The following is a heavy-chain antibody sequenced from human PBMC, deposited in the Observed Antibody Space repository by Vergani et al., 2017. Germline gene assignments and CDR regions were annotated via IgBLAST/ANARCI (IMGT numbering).Heavy chain of an antibody. D-gene: IGHD6-13*01. CDR1: GFTFSSYA. Sequence: EVHLLESGGGQVEAGGSLRLSCVASGFTFSSYAMSWVRQAPGKGLEWVSAISGSGGSTYYADSVKGRFTISRDNSKNTLYLQMNSLRAEDTAVYYCAKLGRSSWLGNYWGQGTLVTVSS. CDR3: AKLGRSSWLGNY. J-gene: IGHJ4*02. CDR2: ISGSGGST. V-gene: IGHV3-23*01.